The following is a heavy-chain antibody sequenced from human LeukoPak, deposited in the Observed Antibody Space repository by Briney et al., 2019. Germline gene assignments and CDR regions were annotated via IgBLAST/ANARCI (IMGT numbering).Heavy chain of an antibody. CDR2: AHYGGNT. Sequence: SETLSLTCTVSGGSISDYYCSWIRQPPGKGLEWDGYAHYGGNTDYNPSLKSRVTISVDTAKNQFSLKLRSVTAADTAVYYCARRRGSATQLWRYDGFDIWGPGTVVTVSS. V-gene: IGHV4-59*01. J-gene: IGHJ3*02. CDR1: GGSISDYY. D-gene: IGHD5-18*01. CDR3: ARRRGSATQLWRYDGFDI.